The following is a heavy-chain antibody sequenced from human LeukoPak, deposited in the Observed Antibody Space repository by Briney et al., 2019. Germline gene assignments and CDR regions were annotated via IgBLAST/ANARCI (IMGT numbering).Heavy chain of an antibody. Sequence: GGSLRLSCAASGFTFSSYGMHWVRQAPGKGLEWVAFIRYDGSNKYYADSAKGRFTISRDNSKNTLYLQMNSLRAEGTAVYYCARDLSGVAGYTYGRGIDYWGQGTLVTVSS. CDR2: IRYDGSNK. CDR1: GFTFSSYG. D-gene: IGHD5-18*01. J-gene: IGHJ4*02. V-gene: IGHV3-30*02. CDR3: ARDLSGVAGYTYGRGIDY.